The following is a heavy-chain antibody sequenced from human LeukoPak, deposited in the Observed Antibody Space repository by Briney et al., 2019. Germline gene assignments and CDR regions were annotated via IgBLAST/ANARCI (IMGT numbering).Heavy chain of an antibody. D-gene: IGHD3-22*01. V-gene: IGHV4-39*01. CDR1: GGSISSSSYY. Sequence: SETLSLTCTVSGGSISSSSYYWGWIRQPPGKGLEWIGSIYYSGSTYYNPSLKSRVTMSVDTSKNQFSLKLSSVTAADTAVYYCATHPDYYDSSGPDYWGQGTLVTVSS. J-gene: IGHJ4*02. CDR2: IYYSGST. CDR3: ATHPDYYDSSGPDY.